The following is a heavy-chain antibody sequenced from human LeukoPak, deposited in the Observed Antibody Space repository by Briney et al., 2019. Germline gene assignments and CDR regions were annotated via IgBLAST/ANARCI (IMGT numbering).Heavy chain of an antibody. CDR2: IYYSGST. V-gene: IGHV4-59*01. D-gene: IGHD5-18*01. J-gene: IGHJ4*02. Sequence: PSETLSLTCTVSGGSISSYYWSWIRQPPGKGPEWIGYIYYSGSTNYNPSLKSRVTISVDTSKNQFSLKLSSVTAADTAVYCCARDRYSYGLFDYWGQETLVIVSS. CDR1: GGSISSYY. CDR3: ARDRYSYGLFDY.